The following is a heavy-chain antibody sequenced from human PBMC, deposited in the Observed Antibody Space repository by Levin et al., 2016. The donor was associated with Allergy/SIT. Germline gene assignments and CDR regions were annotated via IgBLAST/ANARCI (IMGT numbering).Heavy chain of an antibody. CDR3: AKGIGGYFYFGMDV. D-gene: IGHD3-3*01. CDR1: GFTFSSYG. Sequence: GESLKISCAASGFTFSSYGMHWVRQAPGKGLEWVAVISYDGGDKYYGDPVKGRFTISRDSSKNTLYLQTNSLRAEDTAVYYCAKGIGGYFYFGMDVWGQGTTVTVSS. V-gene: IGHV3-30*18. CDR2: ISYDGGDK. J-gene: IGHJ6*02.